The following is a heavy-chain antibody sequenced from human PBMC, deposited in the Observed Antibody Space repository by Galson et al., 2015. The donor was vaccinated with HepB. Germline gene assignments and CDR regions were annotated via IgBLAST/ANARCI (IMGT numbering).Heavy chain of an antibody. CDR3: ARLKRRDGYKAEPDYAFDI. J-gene: IGHJ3*02. CDR2: INPNSGDT. D-gene: IGHD5-24*01. Sequence: SVKVSCKASGYTFTVYYMHWVRQAPGQGLEWMGWINPNSGDTNYAQKFQGRVTMTRDTSISTAFLELSRLISDDTAVYYCARLKRRDGYKAEPDYAFDIWGQGTTVTVSS. V-gene: IGHV1-2*02. CDR1: GYTFTVYY.